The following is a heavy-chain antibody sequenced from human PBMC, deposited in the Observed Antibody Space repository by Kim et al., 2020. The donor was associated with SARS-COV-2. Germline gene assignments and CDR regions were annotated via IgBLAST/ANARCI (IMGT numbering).Heavy chain of an antibody. D-gene: IGHD7-27*01. V-gene: IGHV3-30*18. CDR2: ISYDGSNK. J-gene: IGHJ6*02. CDR1: GFTFSSYG. CDR3: ANAWGGDLPEYYYYYGMDV. Sequence: GGSLRLSCAASGFTFSSYGMHWVRQAPGKGLEWVAVISYDGSNKYYADSVKGRFTISRDNSKNTLYLQMNSLRAEDTAVYYCANAWGGDLPEYYYYYGMDVWGQGTTVTVSS.